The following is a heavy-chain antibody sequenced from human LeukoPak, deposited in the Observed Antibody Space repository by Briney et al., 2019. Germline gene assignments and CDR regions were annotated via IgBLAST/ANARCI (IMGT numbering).Heavy chain of an antibody. Sequence: SETLSLTCTVCGGSISSYYWSWLRQPPGKGREWRGYIYYSGSTNYNPSLKSRVTISVDTSKNQFSLKLSSVTAADTAVYYCARGSAAARGYYYYYMDVWGKGTTVTVSS. V-gene: IGHV4-59*01. CDR1: GGSISSYY. D-gene: IGHD6-6*01. CDR3: ARGSAAARGYYYYYMDV. CDR2: IYYSGST. J-gene: IGHJ6*03.